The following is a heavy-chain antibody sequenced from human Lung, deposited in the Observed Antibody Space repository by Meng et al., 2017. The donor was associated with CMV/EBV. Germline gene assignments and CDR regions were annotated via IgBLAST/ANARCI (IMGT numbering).Heavy chain of an antibody. J-gene: IGHJ4*02. CDR2: ISWNSGNI. Sequence: SLKISCAASGFSFDDHAMHWVRQAPGKGLEWVSGISWNSGNIGYADSVKGRSTISRDNAKNSLYLQMDNLRTEDTALYYCVRDRNYGVYLGSDYWGQGTLVTVSS. CDR3: VRDRNYGVYLGSDY. CDR1: GFSFDDHA. V-gene: IGHV3-9*01. D-gene: IGHD4-17*01.